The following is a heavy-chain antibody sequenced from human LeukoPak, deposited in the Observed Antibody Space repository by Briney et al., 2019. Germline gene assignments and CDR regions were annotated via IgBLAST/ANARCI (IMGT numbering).Heavy chain of an antibody. CDR2: INHSGST. CDR1: GGSFSGYY. V-gene: IGHV4-34*01. CDR3: ARDTYRSSWYRY. J-gene: IGHJ4*02. D-gene: IGHD6-13*01. Sequence: SETLSLTCAVYGGSFSGYYWSWIRQPPGKGLEWIGEINHSGSTNYNPSLKSRVTISVDTSKNQFSLKLSSVTAADTAVYYCARDTYRSSWYRYWGQGTLVTVSS.